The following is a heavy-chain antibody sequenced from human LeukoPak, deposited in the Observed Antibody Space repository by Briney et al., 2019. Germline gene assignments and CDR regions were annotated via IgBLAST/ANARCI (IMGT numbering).Heavy chain of an antibody. J-gene: IGHJ5*02. CDR3: ARPTTRGDSSGYHGGFEWFDP. V-gene: IGHV4-39*01. CDR2: IYYSGST. CDR1: GGSISSSSYY. D-gene: IGHD3-22*01. Sequence: KPSETLSLTCTVSGGSISSSSYYWGWIRQPPGKGLEWIGSIYYSGSTYYNPSLKSRVTISVDTSKNQFSLKLSSVTAADTAVYYCARPTTRGDSSGYHGGFEWFDPWGQGTLVTVSS.